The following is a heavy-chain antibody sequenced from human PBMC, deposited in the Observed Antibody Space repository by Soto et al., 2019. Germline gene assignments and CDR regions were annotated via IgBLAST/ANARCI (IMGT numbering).Heavy chain of an antibody. CDR1: GGFISSYY. J-gene: IGHJ4*02. Sequence: PSETLSLTCTVSGGFISSYYWSWIRQPPGKGLEWIGYIYYSGSTNYNPSLKSRVTISVDTSKNQFSLKLSSVTAADTAVYYCARGREFYDILTGYPPNYFDYWGQGTLVSVSS. CDR2: IYYSGST. CDR3: ARGREFYDILTGYPPNYFDY. V-gene: IGHV4-59*01. D-gene: IGHD3-9*01.